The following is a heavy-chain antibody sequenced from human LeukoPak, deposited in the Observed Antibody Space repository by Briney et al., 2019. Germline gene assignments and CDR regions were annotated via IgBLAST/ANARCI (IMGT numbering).Heavy chain of an antibody. Sequence: GGSLRLSCAASGFTFSSYGVHWVRQAPGKGLEWVAFIRYDGSNKYYADSVKGRFTISRDNSKNTLYLQMNSLRAEDTAVYYCAKSAPFAEYFQHWGQGTLVTVSS. J-gene: IGHJ1*01. CDR2: IRYDGSNK. CDR1: GFTFSSYG. V-gene: IGHV3-30*02. CDR3: AKSAPFAEYFQH.